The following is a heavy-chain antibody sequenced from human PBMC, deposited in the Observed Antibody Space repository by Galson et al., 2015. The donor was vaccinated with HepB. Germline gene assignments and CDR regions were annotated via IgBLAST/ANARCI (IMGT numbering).Heavy chain of an antibody. D-gene: IGHD1-26*01. CDR1: GYNFTASA. V-gene: IGHV7-4-1*01. CDR2: INTNTGHP. J-gene: IGHJ4*02. Sequence: SVKVSCQASGYNFTASALNWVRQAPGQGLEWVGWINTNTGHPTYAQGFTGHFVCSLDTSVSTAYQQIASRRPEDTAIYYCASDRGSHSHFFDSWGQGTLLTVSS. CDR3: ASDRGSHSHFFDS.